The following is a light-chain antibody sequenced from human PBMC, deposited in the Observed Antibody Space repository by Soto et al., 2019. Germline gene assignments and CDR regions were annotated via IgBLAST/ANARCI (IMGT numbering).Light chain of an antibody. CDR1: QTVKTY. Sequence: DVQMTQSPSSLSASVGDSVTITCRSSQTVKTYLNWYQHKPGKAPQLLIYASSRLQTGVASRFSGSVSGTYFSLTISSLQPEDFATHYCQQAATTPGTFGQGTKVEIK. CDR3: QQAATTPGT. V-gene: IGKV1-39*01. CDR2: ASS. J-gene: IGKJ1*01.